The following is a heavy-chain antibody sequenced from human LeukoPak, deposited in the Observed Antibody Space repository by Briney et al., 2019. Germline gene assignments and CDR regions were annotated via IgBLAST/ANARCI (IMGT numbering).Heavy chain of an antibody. CDR1: GFTFSNVW. V-gene: IGHV3-15*01. J-gene: IGHJ4*02. Sequence: GGSLRLSCAASGFTFSNVWMSWVRQAPGKGLVWVGRIKTKADGGTTDYAATVKGRYTISRDDSKNTMYLQMNSLKTEDTAVYYCTTEVGKGYYYDSSGSLSPDYWGQGTLVTVSS. D-gene: IGHD3-22*01. CDR3: TTEVGKGYYYDSSGSLSPDY. CDR2: IKTKADGGTT.